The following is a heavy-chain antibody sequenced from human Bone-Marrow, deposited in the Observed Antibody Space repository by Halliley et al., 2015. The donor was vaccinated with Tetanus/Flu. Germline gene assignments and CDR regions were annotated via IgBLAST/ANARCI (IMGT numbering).Heavy chain of an antibody. CDR2: IFDSGDT. V-gene: IGHV4-39*01. J-gene: IGHJ4*02. CDR1: GDSISGSAYY. Sequence: TLSLTCAVSGDSISGSAYYWGWIRQPPGKGLEWIGHIFDSGDTYYNPSLKSRVAISVDTSKIQFSLKLSSVTPADTAVYFCARGLRWFGVTPTIFNYWGQGTLVTVSS. D-gene: IGHD3-10*01. CDR3: ARGLRWFGVTPTIFNY.